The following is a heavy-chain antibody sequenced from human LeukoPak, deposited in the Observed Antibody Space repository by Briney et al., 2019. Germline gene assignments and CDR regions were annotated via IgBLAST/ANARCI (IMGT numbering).Heavy chain of an antibody. V-gene: IGHV5-10-1*01. J-gene: IGHJ4*02. CDR3: ARLGDLQLTSMAPRGYFNY. Sequence: GESLRISCKGSGYSFTSYWISWVRQMPGKGLEWMGRIDPSDSYTNYSPSFQGHVTISADKSISTAYLQWSSLKASDTAMYYCARLGDLQLTSMAPRGYFNYWGQGTLVTVSS. D-gene: IGHD5-18*01. CDR1: GYSFTSYW. CDR2: IDPSDSYT.